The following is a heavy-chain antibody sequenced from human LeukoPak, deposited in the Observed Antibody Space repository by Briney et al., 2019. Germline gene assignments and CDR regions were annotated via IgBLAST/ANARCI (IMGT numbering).Heavy chain of an antibody. V-gene: IGHV4-34*01. J-gene: IGHJ4*02. CDR1: GGSFSGYY. CDR3: ARDRSSIAAPDY. CDR2: INHSGST. D-gene: IGHD6-6*01. Sequence: SETLSLTCAVYGGSFSGYYWSWIRQPPGKGLEWIGEINHSGSTNYNPSLKSRVTISVDTSKNQFSLKLSSVTAADTAVYYCARDRSSIAAPDYWGQGTLVTVSS.